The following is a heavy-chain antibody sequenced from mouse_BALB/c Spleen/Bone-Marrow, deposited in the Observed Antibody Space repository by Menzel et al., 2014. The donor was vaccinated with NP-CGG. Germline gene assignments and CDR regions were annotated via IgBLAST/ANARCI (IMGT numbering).Heavy chain of an antibody. Sequence: DLVKPGASVKLSCKASGYTFTSYWINWIKQRPGQGLEWIGRIAPGGGSTYYNEMFKGKAILTVDTSSGTAYIQLSSLSSGDSAVYFCAYYRYDVNYWGQGTTLTVSS. V-gene: IGHV1S41*01. D-gene: IGHD2-14*01. CDR3: AYYRYDVNY. CDR1: GYTFTSYW. J-gene: IGHJ2*01. CDR2: IAPGGGST.